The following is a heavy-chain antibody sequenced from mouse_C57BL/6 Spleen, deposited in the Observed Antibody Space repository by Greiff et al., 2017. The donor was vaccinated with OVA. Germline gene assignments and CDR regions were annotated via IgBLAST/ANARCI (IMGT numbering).Heavy chain of an antibody. CDR2: IDPKTGGT. Sequence: VQLQQSGAELVRPGASVTLSCKASGYTFTDYEMHWVKQTPVHGLEWIGAIDPKTGGTAYNQKFKGKAIRTADKSSSTAYMELRRLTSEDSAVYYCTRGGGGIDYWGQGTSVTVSS. V-gene: IGHV1-15*01. D-gene: IGHD1-1*02. CDR1: GYTFTDYE. J-gene: IGHJ4*01. CDR3: TRGGGGIDY.